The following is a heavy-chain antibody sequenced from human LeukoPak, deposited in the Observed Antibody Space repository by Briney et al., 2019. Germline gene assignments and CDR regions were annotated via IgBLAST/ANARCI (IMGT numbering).Heavy chain of an antibody. CDR2: ISWNSGSI. Sequence: PGGSLRLSCAASGFTFDDYAMHWVRRAPGEGLEWVSGISWNSGSIGYADSVKGRFTISRDNAKNSLYLQMNSLRAEDTALYYCAKAAVAGTRYYYYMDVWGKGTTVTISS. CDR1: GFTFDDYA. CDR3: AKAAVAGTRYYYYMDV. J-gene: IGHJ6*03. D-gene: IGHD6-19*01. V-gene: IGHV3-9*01.